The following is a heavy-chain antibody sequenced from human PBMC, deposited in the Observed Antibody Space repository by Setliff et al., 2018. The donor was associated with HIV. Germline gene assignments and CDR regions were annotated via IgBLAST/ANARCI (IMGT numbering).Heavy chain of an antibody. CDR1: GDSISSSGPGYY. V-gene: IGHV4-39*01. CDR2: VYYSGST. Sequence: SETLSLTCTVSGDSISSSGPGYYWGWVRQPPGGGLEWIGSVYYSGSTYYNPSLKSRVTISVDTSENQLSLRLTSMTAADTAVYYCARHDMRHYDFWSGSPSHWFDPWGQGTLVTVSS. J-gene: IGHJ5*02. CDR3: ARHDMRHYDFWSGSPSHWFDP. D-gene: IGHD3-3*01.